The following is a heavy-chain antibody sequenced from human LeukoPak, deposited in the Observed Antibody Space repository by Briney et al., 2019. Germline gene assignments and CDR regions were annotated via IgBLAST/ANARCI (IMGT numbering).Heavy chain of an antibody. V-gene: IGHV3-23*01. CDR3: ARDGQAFNSNWDYFEY. D-gene: IGHD7-27*01. J-gene: IGHJ4*02. Sequence: GESLRLSCAASGFTFDTSAMAWVRLAPGKGLEWVSSIGNTETYYADSVKGRFTISRDNSKSTIYLHMNNLRAEDTALYYCARDGQAFNSNWDYFEYWGQGTPVTVSS. CDR2: IGNTET. CDR1: GFTFDTSA.